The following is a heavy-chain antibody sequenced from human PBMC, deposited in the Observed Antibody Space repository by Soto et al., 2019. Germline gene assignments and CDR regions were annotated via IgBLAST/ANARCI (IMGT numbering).Heavy chain of an antibody. V-gene: IGHV1-24*01. D-gene: IGHD2-21*02. CDR1: GYTLTELS. J-gene: IGHJ6*03. Sequence: ASVKVSCKVSGYTLTELSMHWVRQAPGKGLEWMGGFDPEDGETIYAQKFQGRVTMTEDTSTDTAYMELSSLRSEDTAVYYCATDNGQRGDYGTYYYYMDVWGKGTTVTVSS. CDR2: FDPEDGET. CDR3: ATDNGQRGDYGTYYYYMDV.